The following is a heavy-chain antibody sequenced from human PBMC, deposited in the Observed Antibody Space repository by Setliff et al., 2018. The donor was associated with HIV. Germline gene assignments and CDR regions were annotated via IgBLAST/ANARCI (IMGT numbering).Heavy chain of an antibody. J-gene: IGHJ6*03. CDR2: INPSGGST. CDR3: ARWHSYYDFWSGQLDLRNIFYYMDV. D-gene: IGHD3-3*01. CDR1: GYTFTSYY. Sequence: ASVKVSCKASGYTFTSYYMHWVRQAPGQGLEWMGIINPSGGSTSYAQKFQGRVTMTRDTSTSTVYMELSSLRSEDTAVYYCARWHSYYDFWSGQLDLRNIFYYMDVWGTGSPVTVS. V-gene: IGHV1-46*01.